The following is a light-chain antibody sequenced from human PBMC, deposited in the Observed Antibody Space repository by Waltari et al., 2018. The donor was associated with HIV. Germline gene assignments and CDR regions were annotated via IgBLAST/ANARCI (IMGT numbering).Light chain of an antibody. CDR1: SGDVGGYDY. V-gene: IGLV2-8*01. Sequence: QSALTQPPSASGSPGQSVTISCTGSSGDVGGYDYVSWFQQHPGKAPKLLIYGVTKRPSGVPDRFFASKSGNTASLTVSGLQPEDEADYYCTSYAGRSSYVFGTGTKVSVL. CDR3: TSYAGRSSYV. J-gene: IGLJ1*01. CDR2: GVT.